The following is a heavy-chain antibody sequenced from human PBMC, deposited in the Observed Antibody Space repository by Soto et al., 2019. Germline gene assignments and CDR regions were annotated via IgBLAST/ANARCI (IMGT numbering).Heavy chain of an antibody. V-gene: IGHV1-69*08. D-gene: IGHD3-16*01. Sequence: QVQLVQSGAEVKKPGSSVKVSCKASGGTFSSYTISWVRQAPGQGLEWMGRIIPILGIANYAQKFQGRVTITADKSTSTAYMELSSLRSEDTAVYYCARDPGDAYYGMDLWGQGTTVTVSS. J-gene: IGHJ6*02. CDR3: ARDPGDAYYGMDL. CDR1: GGTFSSYT. CDR2: IIPILGIA.